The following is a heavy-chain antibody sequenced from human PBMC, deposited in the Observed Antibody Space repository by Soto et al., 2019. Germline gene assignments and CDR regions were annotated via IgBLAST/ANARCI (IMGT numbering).Heavy chain of an antibody. J-gene: IGHJ4*02. D-gene: IGHD6-13*01. CDR2: INHRGSA. CDR3: ARYNAASGTYYFDY. Sequence: SETLSLTCAVSGASVSSTYWWSWVRQPPGKGPEWIGEINHRGSANYNPSLKSRVTISVDISKSQFSLRLTSVTAADTAVYYCARYNAASGTYYFDYWGQGALVTVSS. V-gene: IGHV4-4*02. CDR1: GASVSSTYW.